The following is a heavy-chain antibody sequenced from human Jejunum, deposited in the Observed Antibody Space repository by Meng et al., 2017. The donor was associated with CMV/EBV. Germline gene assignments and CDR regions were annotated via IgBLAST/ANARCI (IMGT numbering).Heavy chain of an antibody. CDR2: ITSSSSTV. V-gene: IGHV3-48*04. CDR3: ARDPVLSGLDV. Sequence: AAGFAFSSNSMNWVRQAHGKGLEWISYITSSSSTVFYADSVRGRFTISRDNANNSLYLQMNNLRADDTALYYCARDPVLSGLDVWGQGATVTVSS. CDR1: GFAFSSNS. J-gene: IGHJ6*02.